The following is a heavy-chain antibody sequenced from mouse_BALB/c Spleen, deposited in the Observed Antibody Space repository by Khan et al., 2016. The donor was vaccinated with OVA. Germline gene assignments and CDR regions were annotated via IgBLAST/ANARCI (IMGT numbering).Heavy chain of an antibody. Sequence: VQLKESGAELVRPGALVKLSCKASGFNIKDYYIHWVKQRPEQGLEWIGCIDPENGNTIYDPKFLGKASITADTSSNTAYLQLSSLTSEDTAVYYGARDGYAPEFDYWGQGTLVTVSA. CDR1: GFNIKDYY. J-gene: IGHJ3*01. D-gene: IGHD2-3*01. CDR2: IDPENGNT. CDR3: ARDGYAPEFDY. V-gene: IGHV14-1*02.